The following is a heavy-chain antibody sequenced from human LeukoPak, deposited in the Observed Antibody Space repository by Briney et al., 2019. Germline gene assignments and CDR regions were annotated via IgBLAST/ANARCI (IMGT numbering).Heavy chain of an antibody. J-gene: IGHJ4*02. CDR3: ARDRGYSCGY. D-gene: IGHD5-18*01. CDR1: RFTFSSYA. Sequence: PGGSLRLSCAASRFTFSSYAMNWVRQAPGKGLEWVSTISGSGDSTYYADSVKGRFTISRDNSKNTLYLQMNSLRAEDTAVYYCARDRGYSCGYWGQGTLVTVSS. CDR2: ISGSGDST. V-gene: IGHV3-23*01.